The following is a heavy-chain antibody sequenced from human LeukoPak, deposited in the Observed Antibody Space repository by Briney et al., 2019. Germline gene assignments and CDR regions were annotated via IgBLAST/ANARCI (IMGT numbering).Heavy chain of an antibody. Sequence: SETLSLTCAVDGGSFSGYYWSWIRQPPGKGLEWIGEINHSGSTNYDPSLKSRVTISYTTKNQSSLKLNSVTAPDTTAYYCAGVDGSCSGGSCTPGYWPEPRGQRTLVNV. D-gene: IGHD2-15*01. CDR3: AGVDGSCSGGSCTPGYWPEP. CDR1: GGSFSGYY. J-gene: IGHJ5*02. CDR2: INHSGST. V-gene: IGHV4-34*01.